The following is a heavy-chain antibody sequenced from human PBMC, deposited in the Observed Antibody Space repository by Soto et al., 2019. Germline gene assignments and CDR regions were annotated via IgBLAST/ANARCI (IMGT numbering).Heavy chain of an antibody. V-gene: IGHV1-2*02. J-gene: IGHJ3*02. CDR3: ARGFYYDSGYWAAFDI. CDR2: INHNSGDT. D-gene: IGHD3-22*01. CDR1: GYTFTGYY. Sequence: GASVKVSCKASGYTFTGYYMHWVRQAPGQGLEWMGWINHNSGDTNYAQKLQGRVIMTRDTSISTAYMELSGLRSDDTAVYYCARGFYYDSGYWAAFDIWGQGTMVTVSS.